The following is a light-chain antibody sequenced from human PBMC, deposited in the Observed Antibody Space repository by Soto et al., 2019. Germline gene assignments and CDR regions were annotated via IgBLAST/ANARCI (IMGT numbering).Light chain of an antibody. CDR3: QTWGTGPAV. J-gene: IGLJ7*01. CDR1: SGHSSYA. V-gene: IGLV4-69*01. CDR2: VNNNGSH. Sequence: QSVLTQSTSASASLGASVKLTCTLSSGHSSYAIAWHQQQPEKGPRYLMKVNNNGSHSKGDGISDRFSGSSSGTERYLTISSLQSEDEAEYYCQTWGTGPAVFGGGTKLTVL.